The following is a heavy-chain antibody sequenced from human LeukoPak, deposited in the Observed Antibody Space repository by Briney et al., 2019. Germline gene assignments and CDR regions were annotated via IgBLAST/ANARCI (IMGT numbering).Heavy chain of an antibody. J-gene: IGHJ4*02. D-gene: IGHD6-13*01. CDR2: IYYSGST. CDR1: GGSISSYY. CDR3: ARHARAAAGNYDY. V-gene: IGHV4-59*08. Sequence: PSETLSLTCTVSGGSISSYYWSWIRHPPGKGLEWIGYIYYSGSTNYNPSLKSRVTISVDTSKNQFSLKLSSVTAADTAVYYCARHARAAAGNYDYWGQGTLVTVSS.